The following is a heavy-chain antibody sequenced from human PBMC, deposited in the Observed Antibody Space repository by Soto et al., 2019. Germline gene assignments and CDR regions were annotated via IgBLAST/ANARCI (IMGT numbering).Heavy chain of an antibody. CDR1: SGSISSSNW. Sequence: QVQLQESGPGLVKPSGTLSLTCAVSSGSISSSNWWSWVRQPPGKGLEWIGGIYHSGSTNYNPSLKSRVTISVDKSKNQFSLKLSSVTAADTAVYYCARGAGIAVAGIYNWGRYWYFDLWGRGTLVTVSS. D-gene: IGHD6-19*01. CDR2: IYHSGST. CDR3: ARGAGIAVAGIYNWGRYWYFDL. V-gene: IGHV4-4*02. J-gene: IGHJ2*01.